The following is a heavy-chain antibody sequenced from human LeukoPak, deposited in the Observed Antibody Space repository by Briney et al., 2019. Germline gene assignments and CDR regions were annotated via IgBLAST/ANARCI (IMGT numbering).Heavy chain of an antibody. Sequence: PSETLSLTCAVYGGSFSVDYWSWIRPPPGKGREWIGEIIHSGGTNYNTSLKSRVTISVDTSKNQFSLKLSSGTAADTAVYYCARGSYGITIFGVVTKSRGFDPWGQGTLVTVSS. D-gene: IGHD3-3*01. CDR1: GGSFSVDY. CDR2: IIHSGGT. J-gene: IGHJ5*02. V-gene: IGHV4-34*01. CDR3: ARGSYGITIFGVVTKSRGFDP.